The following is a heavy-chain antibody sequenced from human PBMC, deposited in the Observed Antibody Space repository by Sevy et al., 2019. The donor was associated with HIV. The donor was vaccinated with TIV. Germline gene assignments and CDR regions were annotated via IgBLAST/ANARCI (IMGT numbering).Heavy chain of an antibody. J-gene: IGHJ4*02. V-gene: IGHV1-18*01. CDR2: ISTLNVNT. D-gene: IGHD2-2*01. CDR3: ARDDCSSLSCHGSLLY. Sequence: ASVKVSCKACGYSFTSYGISWVRQAPGQGLEWMGWISTLNVNTNNAQKFQGRVTMTTDTSTSTAYMELRSLRSDDTAVYYCARDDCSSLSCHGSLLYWGQGTLVTVSS. CDR1: GYSFTSYG.